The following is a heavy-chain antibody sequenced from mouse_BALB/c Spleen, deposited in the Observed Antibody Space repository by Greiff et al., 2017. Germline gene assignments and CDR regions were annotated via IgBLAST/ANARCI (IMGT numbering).Heavy chain of an antibody. V-gene: IGHV7-3*02. CDR3: ARGSPVVATGDY. J-gene: IGHJ4*01. CDR1: GFTFTDYY. Sequence: EVMLVESGGGLVQPGGSLRLSCATSGFTFTDYYMSWVRQPPGKALEWLGFIRNKANGYTTEYSASVKGRFTISRDNSQSILYLQMNTLRAEDSATYYCARGSPVVATGDYWGQGTSVTVSS. D-gene: IGHD1-1*01. CDR2: IRNKANGYTT.